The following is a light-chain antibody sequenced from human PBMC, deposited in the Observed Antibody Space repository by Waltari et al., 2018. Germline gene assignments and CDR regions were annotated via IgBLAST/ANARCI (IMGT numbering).Light chain of an antibody. CDR2: DVT. V-gene: IGLV2-14*03. Sequence: QSALTQPASVSGSPGQSIPLSCTGTRHDICAYTSVSLYQQHPGTAPKLIIYDVTKWPSWVSNRFSGAKSGNTASLTISRLQAEDEADYYCCSYTRSGLWIFGGGTKLTVL. CDR3: CSYTRSGLWI. CDR1: RHDICAYTS. J-gene: IGLJ2*01.